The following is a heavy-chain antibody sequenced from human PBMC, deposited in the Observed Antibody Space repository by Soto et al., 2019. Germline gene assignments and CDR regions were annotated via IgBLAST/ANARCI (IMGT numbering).Heavy chain of an antibody. Sequence: SETLSLTCTVSGGSISSGDYYWSWIRQPPGKGLEWIGYIYSSGSTYYNPSLKSRVTISVDTSKKQFSLKLSSGTAADTAVYYCARSELGGSPFDYWGQGTLVTVSS. CDR1: GGSISSGDYY. D-gene: IGHD3-16*01. V-gene: IGHV4-30-4*01. CDR2: IYSSGST. CDR3: ARSELGGSPFDY. J-gene: IGHJ4*02.